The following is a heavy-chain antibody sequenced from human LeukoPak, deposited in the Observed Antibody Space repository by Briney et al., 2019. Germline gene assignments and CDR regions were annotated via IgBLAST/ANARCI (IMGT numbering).Heavy chain of an antibody. J-gene: IGHJ4*02. V-gene: IGHV3-66*01. Sequence: PGGSLRLSCAASGFTVSSNYMSWVRQAPGKGREWVSVIYSGGSTYYADSVKGRFTISRDNSKNTLYLQITSLRAEDTAVYYCARDLLSYDILTGYYRVPLYYWGQGTLVTVSS. CDR3: ARDLLSYDILTGYYRVPLYY. CDR1: GFTVSSNY. CDR2: IYSGGST. D-gene: IGHD3-9*01.